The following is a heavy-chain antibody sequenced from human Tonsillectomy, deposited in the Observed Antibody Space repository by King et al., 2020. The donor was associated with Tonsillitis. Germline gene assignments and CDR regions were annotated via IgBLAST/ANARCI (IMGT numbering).Heavy chain of an antibody. J-gene: IGHJ2*01. V-gene: IGHV5-10-1*03. D-gene: IGHD2-8*01. CDR3: ARRRFVLTRRNWYFDL. Sequence: VQLVESGAEVKKPGESLRISCKGSGYSFTSYWISWVRQMPGKGLEWMGRIDPSDSYTNYSPSFQGHVTISADKSISTAYLQWSSLKASDTAMYYCARRRFVLTRRNWYFDLWGRGTLVTVSS. CDR2: IDPSDSYT. CDR1: GYSFTSYW.